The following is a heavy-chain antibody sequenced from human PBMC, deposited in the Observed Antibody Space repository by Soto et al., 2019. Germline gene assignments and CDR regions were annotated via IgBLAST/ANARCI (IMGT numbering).Heavy chain of an antibody. CDR3: AKDQTTLPLIPYYCYGMDV. V-gene: IGHV3-30*18. Sequence: QVQLVESGGGVVQPGRSLRLSCAASGFTFSSYGMHWVRQAPGKGLEWVAVISYDGSNKYYADSVKGRFTISRDNSKNTLYLQMNSLRAEDTAVYYCAKDQTTLPLIPYYCYGMDVWGQGTTVTVSS. J-gene: IGHJ6*02. D-gene: IGHD2-15*01. CDR1: GFTFSSYG. CDR2: ISYDGSNK.